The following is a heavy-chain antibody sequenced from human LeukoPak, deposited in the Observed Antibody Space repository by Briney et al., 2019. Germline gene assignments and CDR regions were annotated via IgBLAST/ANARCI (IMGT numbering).Heavy chain of an antibody. J-gene: IGHJ4*02. D-gene: IGHD6-19*01. CDR1: GYSFISYW. V-gene: IGHV5-51*01. CDR3: AREPGVRSQYSSGWFDY. Sequence: HGESLKISCKGSGYSFISYWIGWVRQMPWKGLEWMGIIYPGDSDTRYSPSFQGQVTISADKSISTAYLQWSSLKASDTAMYYCAREPGVRSQYSSGWFDYWGQGTLVTVSS. CDR2: IYPGDSDT.